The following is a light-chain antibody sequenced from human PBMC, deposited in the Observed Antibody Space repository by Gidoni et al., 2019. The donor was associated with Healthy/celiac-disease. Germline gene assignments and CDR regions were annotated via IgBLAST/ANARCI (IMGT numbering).Light chain of an antibody. J-gene: IGKJ1*01. Sequence: EIVLTQSPGTLPLSPGESATLSCRASQIISSSYLAWYQQKPGQAPRILIYGASSRATGIPDRFSGSGSGTDFTLTISRLGPEDFAVYYCQQYGSSPEWTFGQGTKVEIK. CDR1: QIISSSY. V-gene: IGKV3-20*01. CDR2: GAS. CDR3: QQYGSSPEWT.